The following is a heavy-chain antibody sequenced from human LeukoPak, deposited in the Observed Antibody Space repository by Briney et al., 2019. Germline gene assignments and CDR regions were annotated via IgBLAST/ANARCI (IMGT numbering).Heavy chain of an antibody. V-gene: IGHV3-74*01. J-gene: IGHJ3*02. CDR2: ISTDGTNT. D-gene: IGHD4-23*01. CDR1: GFTFSTFW. Sequence: PGGSLRLSCAASGFTFSTFWMHWVRQAPGKGLVWVSRISTDGTNTDYSDSVKGRFTISRDNTKTTLYLQMNSLRAEDTAVYYCARVSNGGSSAGASDIWGQGTMVTVS. CDR3: ARVSNGGSSAGASDI.